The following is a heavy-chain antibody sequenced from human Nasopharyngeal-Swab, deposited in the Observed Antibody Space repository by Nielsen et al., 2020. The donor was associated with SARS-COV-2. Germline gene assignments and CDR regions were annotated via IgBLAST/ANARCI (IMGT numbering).Heavy chain of an antibody. CDR1: GFSFSSYS. CDR3: ERDRTDYDFWSHYYTYYLDF. D-gene: IGHD3-3*01. Sequence: GASLKISCATSGFSFSSYSMTWVRQAPGKGLEWVANIKQDGSELYYVDSVKGRFTISRDNAKNSLFLQMNSLRAEDTAVYYCERDRTDYDFWSHYYTYYLDFWGQGTLVTVSS. J-gene: IGHJ4*02. V-gene: IGHV3-7*01. CDR2: IKQDGSEL.